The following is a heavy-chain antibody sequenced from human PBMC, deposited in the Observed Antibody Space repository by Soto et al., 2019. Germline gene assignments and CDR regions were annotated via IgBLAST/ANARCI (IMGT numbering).Heavy chain of an antibody. CDR2: IWYDGSNK. D-gene: IGHD3-3*01. CDR1: GFTFSSYG. J-gene: IGHJ5*02. Sequence: GGSLRLSCAASGFTFSSYGMHWVRQAPGKGLEWVAVIWYDGSNKYYADSVKGRFTISRDNSKNTLYLQMNSLRAEDTAVYYCARDHGFLECLGGWFDPWGQGTLVTVSS. CDR3: ARDHGFLECLGGWFDP. V-gene: IGHV3-33*01.